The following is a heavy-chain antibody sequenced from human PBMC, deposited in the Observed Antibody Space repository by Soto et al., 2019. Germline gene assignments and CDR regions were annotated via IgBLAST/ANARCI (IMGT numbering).Heavy chain of an antibody. V-gene: IGHV1-69*13. CDR1: GGTFSSYA. Sequence: SVKVSCKASGGTFSSYAISWVRQAPGQGLEWMGGIIPIFGTANYAQKFQGRVTITADESTSTAYMELSSLRSEDTAVYYCARARSGHSAPVYFDYWGQGTMVTVSS. CDR3: ARARSGHSAPVYFDY. D-gene: IGHD3-3*01. J-gene: IGHJ4*02. CDR2: IIPIFGTA.